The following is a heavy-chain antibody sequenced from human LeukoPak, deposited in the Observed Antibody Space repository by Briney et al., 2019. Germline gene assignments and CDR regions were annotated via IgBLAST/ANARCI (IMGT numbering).Heavy chain of an antibody. V-gene: IGHV3-53*01. Sequence: GGSLRLSCVASGFTVSSSYMSWVRQAPGKGLECVSVINSGGATSYADSVKGRFTISRDNSKNILYLQMNSLRAEDTAVYYCATMRGSGWGMDVWGQGTTVTVSS. CDR1: GFTVSSSY. CDR3: ATMRGSGWGMDV. CDR2: INSGGAT. J-gene: IGHJ6*02. D-gene: IGHD6-19*01.